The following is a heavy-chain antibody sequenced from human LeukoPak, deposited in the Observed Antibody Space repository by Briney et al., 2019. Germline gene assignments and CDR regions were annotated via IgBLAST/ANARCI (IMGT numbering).Heavy chain of an antibody. CDR3: ARVRQDWFDP. Sequence: GGSLRLSCAASGFTFGSYSMNWVRQAPGKGLEWVANIKQDGSEKYYVDSVKGRFTISRDNAKNSLYLQMNSLRAEDTAVYYCARVRQDWFDPWGQGTLVTVSS. J-gene: IGHJ5*02. CDR2: IKQDGSEK. V-gene: IGHV3-7*01. CDR1: GFTFGSYS.